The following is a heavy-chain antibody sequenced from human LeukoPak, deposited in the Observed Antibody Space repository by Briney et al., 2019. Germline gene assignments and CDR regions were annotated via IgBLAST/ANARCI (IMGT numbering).Heavy chain of an antibody. Sequence: GGSLRLSCAASGFTFSSYAMHWVRQAPGKGLEWVAVISYDGSNKYYADSVKGRFTISRDNSKNTLYLQMNSLRAEDTAVYYCARGPYGGNYPFDYWGQGTLVTVSS. V-gene: IGHV3-30-3*01. J-gene: IGHJ4*02. D-gene: IGHD4-23*01. CDR3: ARGPYGGNYPFDY. CDR1: GFTFSSYA. CDR2: ISYDGSNK.